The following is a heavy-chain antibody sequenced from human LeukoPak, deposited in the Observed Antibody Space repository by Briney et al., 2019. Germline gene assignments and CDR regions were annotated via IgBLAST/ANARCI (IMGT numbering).Heavy chain of an antibody. CDR3: ARDSGSSVVTPEGAFDY. Sequence: GGSLRLSCAASGFTFSSYGMHWVRQAPGKGLEWVAVIWYDGSNKYYADSVKGRFTISRDNSKNTLYLQMNSLRAEDTAVYYCARDSGSSVVTPEGAFDYWGQGTLVTVSS. D-gene: IGHD4-23*01. CDR1: GFTFSSYG. V-gene: IGHV3-33*01. CDR2: IWYDGSNK. J-gene: IGHJ4*02.